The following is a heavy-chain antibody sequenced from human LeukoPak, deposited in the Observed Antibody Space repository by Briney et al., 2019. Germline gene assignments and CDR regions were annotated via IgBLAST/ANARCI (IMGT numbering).Heavy chain of an antibody. CDR2: ISSSSSYI. D-gene: IGHD6-19*01. V-gene: IGHV3-21*01. J-gene: IGHJ4*02. CDR3: ARERSSGWYFDY. CDR1: GFTFSSYS. Sequence: PGGPLRLSCAASGFTFSSYSMNWVRQAPGKGLEWVSSISSSSSYIYYADSVKGRFTISRDNAKNSLYLQMNSLRAEDTAVYYCARERSSGWYFDYWGQGTLVTVSS.